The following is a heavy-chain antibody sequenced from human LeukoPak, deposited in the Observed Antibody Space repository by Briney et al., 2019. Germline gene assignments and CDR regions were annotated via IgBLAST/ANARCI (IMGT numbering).Heavy chain of an antibody. D-gene: IGHD2-21*02. Sequence: PSETPSLSCGVYGGSFNGYYWSWIRQLPGKGLEWIGEISHSGNTNYNPSLKSRVTMSVDMSTKQLSLRLNSVTAADTAVYYCARCLIVTVAARGYRCYMDVWGNGTTVAVSS. CDR3: ARCLIVTVAARGYRCYMDV. J-gene: IGHJ6*03. CDR2: ISHSGNT. CDR1: GGSFNGYY. V-gene: IGHV4-34*01.